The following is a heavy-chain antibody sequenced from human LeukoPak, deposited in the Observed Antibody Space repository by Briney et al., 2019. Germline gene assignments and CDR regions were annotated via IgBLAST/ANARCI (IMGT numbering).Heavy chain of an antibody. CDR3: ASGGVGGALDY. CDR2: IIPIFGTA. J-gene: IGHJ4*02. CDR1: GGTFSNYA. D-gene: IGHD3-16*01. Sequence: SVKVSCKASGGTFSNYAINWVRQAPGQGLECMGGIIPIFGTANYAQKFQGRVTITADESTSTAYMELSSLRSEDTAVYYCASGGVGGALDYWGQGTLVTVS. V-gene: IGHV1-69*01.